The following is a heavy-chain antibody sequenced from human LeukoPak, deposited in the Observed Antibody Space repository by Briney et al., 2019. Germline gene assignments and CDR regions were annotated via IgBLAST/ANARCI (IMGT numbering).Heavy chain of an antibody. Sequence: GGSLRLSCAASGVTFGSSAMSWVRQAPGKGLEWVSAVSNSGGSTFYADSVMGRFTISRDNSRNTLYLQMNSLRAEDTAVYYCARDRPYFDYWGQGTLVTVSS. J-gene: IGHJ4*02. V-gene: IGHV3-23*01. CDR3: ARDRPYFDY. CDR1: GVTFGSSA. CDR2: VSNSGGST.